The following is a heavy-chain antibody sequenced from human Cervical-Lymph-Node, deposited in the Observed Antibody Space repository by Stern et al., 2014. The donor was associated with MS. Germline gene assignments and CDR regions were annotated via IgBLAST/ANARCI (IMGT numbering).Heavy chain of an antibody. J-gene: IGHJ4*02. CDR1: GILFSGAS. CDR3: VSDGSGWKN. CDR2: IRSKSNAYTT. Sequence: EMQLVESGGGLVQPGGSLKLSCAASGILFSGASMHWVRQPSWKGLEWIGRIRSKSNAYTTTYTASVKGRFTISRDDSKSTAYLQLNSLKTEDTAVYYCVSDGSGWKNWGQGTLVTVSS. V-gene: IGHV3-73*01. D-gene: IGHD3-10*01.